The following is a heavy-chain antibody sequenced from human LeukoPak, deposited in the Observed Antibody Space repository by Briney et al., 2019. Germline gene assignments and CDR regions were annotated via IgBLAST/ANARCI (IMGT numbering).Heavy chain of an antibody. CDR3: ARAQTQHYYGSGSYTFDP. CDR1: GYTFTGYY. CDR2: INPNSGGT. D-gene: IGHD3-10*01. J-gene: IGHJ5*02. Sequence: ASVKVSCKASGYTFTGYYMHWVRQAPGQGLEWMGLINPNSGGTNYAQKFQGRVTMTRDTSISTAYMELSRLRSDDTAVYYCARAQTQHYYGSGSYTFDPWGQGTLVTVSS. V-gene: IGHV1-2*02.